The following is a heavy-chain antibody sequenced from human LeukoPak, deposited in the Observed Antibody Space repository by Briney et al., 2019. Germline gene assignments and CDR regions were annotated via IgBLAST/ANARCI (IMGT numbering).Heavy chain of an antibody. V-gene: IGHV3-33*01. CDR2: IWYDGSKN. Sequence: PGRSLRLSCAASGFTFRNYGMHWVRQAPGKGLEWVAIIWYDGSKNYYADSVKGRFSISRDNFNNTLYLHMNSLGAEDTALYYCARAPYTTGRSFYFDSWGQGTLVTVSS. CDR1: GFTFRNYG. J-gene: IGHJ4*02. D-gene: IGHD2-2*02. CDR3: ARAPYTTGRSFYFDS.